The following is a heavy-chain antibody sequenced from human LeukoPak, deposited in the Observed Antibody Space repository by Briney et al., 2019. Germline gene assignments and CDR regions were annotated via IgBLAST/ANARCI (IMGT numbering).Heavy chain of an antibody. D-gene: IGHD3-9*01. CDR2: INPNSGGT. CDR1: GYTFTGYY. CDR3: ARAHILTGYYEDY. V-gene: IGHV1-2*02. Sequence: ASVKVSCKASGYTFTGYYMHWVRQAPGQGLEWMGWINPNSGGTNYAQKFQGRVTMTRDTSISTAYMELSRLRSDDTAVYYCARAHILTGYYEDYWGQGTLVTVSS. J-gene: IGHJ4*02.